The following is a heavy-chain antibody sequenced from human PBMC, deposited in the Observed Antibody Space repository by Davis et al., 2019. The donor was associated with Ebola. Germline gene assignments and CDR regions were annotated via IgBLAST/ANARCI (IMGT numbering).Heavy chain of an antibody. V-gene: IGHV1-18*04. J-gene: IGHJ3*02. Sequence: ASVKVSCKASGYTFTSYGISWVRQAPGQGLEWMGWISAYNGNTNYAQKLQGRVTMTTDTSTSTAYMELRSLRSDDTAVYYCARADIVVVPAAIRGDAFDIWGQGTMVTVSS. CDR3: ARADIVVVPAAIRGDAFDI. CDR1: GYTFTSYG. CDR2: ISAYNGNT. D-gene: IGHD2-2*02.